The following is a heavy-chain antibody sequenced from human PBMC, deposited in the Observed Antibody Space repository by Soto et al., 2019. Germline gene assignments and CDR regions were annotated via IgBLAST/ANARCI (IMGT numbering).Heavy chain of an antibody. CDR3: ARVPPGYCSGGRCYYYYFDS. V-gene: IGHV1-69*13. D-gene: IGHD2-15*01. J-gene: IGHJ4*02. CDR2: IIPLFGTT. Sequence: GASVKISCKASGDTFSSYAINWARQAPGQGLEWMGGIIPLFGTTNYAQKFQGRVTITADESTSTAYMDLRSLRSEDTAVYFCARVPPGYCSGGRCYYYYFDSWGEGTLVTVSS. CDR1: GDTFSSYA.